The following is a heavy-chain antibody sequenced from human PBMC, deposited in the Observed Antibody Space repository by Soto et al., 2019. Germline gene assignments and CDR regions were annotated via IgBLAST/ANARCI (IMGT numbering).Heavy chain of an antibody. D-gene: IGHD4-4*01. J-gene: IGHJ6*02. CDR3: ASPCRPEYGSNSGGMDV. Sequence: SVKVACKGSGGSMSSYAISWLIQAPGQGLEWMGGIIPIFGTANYAQKFQGRVTITAVESTSTVFMALSRLKSEDTAAFSWASPCRPEYGSNSGGMDVWGQRTTGTVSS. CDR1: GGSMSSYA. CDR2: IIPIFGTA. V-gene: IGHV1-69*13.